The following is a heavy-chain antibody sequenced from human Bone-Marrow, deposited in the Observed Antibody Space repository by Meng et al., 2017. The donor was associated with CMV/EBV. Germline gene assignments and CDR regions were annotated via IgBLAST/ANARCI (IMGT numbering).Heavy chain of an antibody. Sequence: GESLKISCAASGFTFSSYAMHWVRQAPGKGLEWVAVISYDGSNKYYADSVKGRFTISRDNSKNTLYLQMNSLRAEDTAVYYCASERITMIVVAYWGQGRLVTVSS. V-gene: IGHV3-30-3*01. CDR2: ISYDGSNK. CDR3: ASERITMIVVAY. D-gene: IGHD3-22*01. J-gene: IGHJ4*02. CDR1: GFTFSSYA.